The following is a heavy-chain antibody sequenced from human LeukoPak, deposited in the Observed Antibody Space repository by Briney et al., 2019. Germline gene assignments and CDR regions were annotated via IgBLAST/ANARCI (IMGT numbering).Heavy chain of an antibody. CDR1: GYTFTGYY. J-gene: IGHJ5*02. CDR3: ASTNRITMVRGGFDP. V-gene: IGHV1-69*13. CDR2: IIPIFGTA. D-gene: IGHD3-10*01. Sequence: SVKVSCKASGYTFTGYYMHWVRQAPGQGLEWMGGIIPIFGTANYAQKFQGRVTITADESTSTAYMELSSLRSEDTAVYYCASTNRITMVRGGFDPWGQGTLVTVSS.